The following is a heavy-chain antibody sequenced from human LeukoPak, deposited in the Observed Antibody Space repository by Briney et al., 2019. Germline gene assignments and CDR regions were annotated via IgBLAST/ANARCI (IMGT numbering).Heavy chain of an antibody. J-gene: IGHJ4*02. CDR2: ISWNSGSI. D-gene: IGHD6-13*01. Sequence: GRSLRLSCAASGFTFDDYAMHWVRQAPGKGLEWVSGISWNSGSIGYADSVKGRFTISRDNAKNSLYLQMNSLRAEDMALYYCAKGLGSSSWFSFDYGGEGTLVTVSS. V-gene: IGHV3-9*03. CDR3: AKGLGSSSWFSFDY. CDR1: GFTFDDYA.